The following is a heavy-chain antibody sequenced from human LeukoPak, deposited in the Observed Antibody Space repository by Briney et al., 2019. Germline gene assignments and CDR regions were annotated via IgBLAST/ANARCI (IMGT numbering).Heavy chain of an antibody. D-gene: IGHD2-2*01. CDR3: AKDLTGYYSSTSCAMAAFDY. V-gene: IGHV3-23*01. CDR1: GFTFSGYA. Sequence: PGGSLRLSCAASGFTFSGYAMSWVRQAPGKGLEWVSAISGSGGSTYYADSVKGRFTISRDNSKNTLYLQMNSLRAEDTAVYYCAKDLTGYYSSTSCAMAAFDYWGQGTLVTVSS. CDR2: ISGSGGST. J-gene: IGHJ4*02.